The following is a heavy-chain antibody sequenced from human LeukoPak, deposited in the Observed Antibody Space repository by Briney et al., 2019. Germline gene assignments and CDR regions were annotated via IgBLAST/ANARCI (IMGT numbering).Heavy chain of an antibody. CDR1: GYTLTELS. CDR3: AILSGYRDAFDI. Sequence: GASVKVSCEVSGYTLTELSMHWVRPAPGKGLEWMGGFDPEDGETIYAQKFQGRVTMTEDTSTDTAYMELSSLRSEDTAVYYCAILSGYRDAFDIWGQGTMVTVSS. CDR2: FDPEDGET. J-gene: IGHJ3*02. D-gene: IGHD2-15*01. V-gene: IGHV1-24*01.